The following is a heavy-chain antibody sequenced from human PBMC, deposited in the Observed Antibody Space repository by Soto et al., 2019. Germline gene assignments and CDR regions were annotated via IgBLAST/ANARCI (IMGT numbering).Heavy chain of an antibody. CDR1: GGSISSGGYY. J-gene: IGHJ6*02. CDR2: IYYSGST. CDR3: ARDSDWNYGMAV. Sequence: PSETLSLTCTVSGGSISSGGYYWSWIRQHPGKGLEWIGYIYYSGSTYYNPSLKSRVTISVDTSKNQFSLKLSSVTAADTAVYYCARDSDWNYGMAVWGQGTTGTVS. D-gene: IGHD1-1*01. V-gene: IGHV4-31*03.